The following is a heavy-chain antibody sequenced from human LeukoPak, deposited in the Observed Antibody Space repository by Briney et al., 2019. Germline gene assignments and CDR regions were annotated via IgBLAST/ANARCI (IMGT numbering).Heavy chain of an antibody. CDR3: ARDRDFGSGSYAFDI. V-gene: IGHV1-46*01. D-gene: IGHD3-10*01. CDR1: GYTFTSYY. J-gene: IGHJ3*02. Sequence: ASVKVSCKASGYTFTSYYMHWVRQAPGQGLEWMGIINPSGGSTSYAQKFQGRVTMTRDMSTSTVYMELSSLRSEDTAVYYCARDRDFGSGSYAFDIWGQGTMVTVSS. CDR2: INPSGGST.